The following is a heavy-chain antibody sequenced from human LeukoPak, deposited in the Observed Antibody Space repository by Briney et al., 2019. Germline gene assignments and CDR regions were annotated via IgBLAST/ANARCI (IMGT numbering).Heavy chain of an antibody. V-gene: IGHV1-69*05. Sequence: SVKVSCKASGGTFSINAITWVRQAPGQGLEWIGGIIPVSETPKYTQKFQGRVTIATDESTNTAYMELSSLRSEDTAVYYCARDKNSGECVSNSCYGVWPLDIWGQGTMVTVSS. CDR1: GGTFSINA. D-gene: IGHD2-2*01. CDR2: IIPVSETP. J-gene: IGHJ3*02. CDR3: ARDKNSGECVSNSCYGVWPLDI.